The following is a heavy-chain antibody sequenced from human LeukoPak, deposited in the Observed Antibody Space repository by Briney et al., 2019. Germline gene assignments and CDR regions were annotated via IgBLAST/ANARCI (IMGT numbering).Heavy chain of an antibody. Sequence: PGGSLRLSCAASGFTFSSYEMNWVRQAPGKGLEWVSYISSSGSTIYYADSVKGRFTISRDNAKNSLYLQMNSLRAEDTAVYYCARETKLRYFDWLTDYWGQGTLVTVSS. CDR2: ISSSGSTI. V-gene: IGHV3-48*03. J-gene: IGHJ4*02. CDR3: ARETKLRYFDWLTDY. CDR1: GFTFSSYE. D-gene: IGHD3-9*01.